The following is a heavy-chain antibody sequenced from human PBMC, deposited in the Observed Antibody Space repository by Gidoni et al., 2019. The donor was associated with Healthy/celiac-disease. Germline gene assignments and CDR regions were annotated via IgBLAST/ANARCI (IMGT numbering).Heavy chain of an antibody. D-gene: IGHD6-19*01. Sequence: QITLKESGPTLVKPTQTLTLTCTFSAFSLSTSGVGVGWIRQPPGKALEWLALIYWDDDQRYSPSLKSRLTITKDTSKNQVVLTMTNMDPVDTATYYCALSLYASSGWYFNYWGQGTLVTVSS. CDR2: IYWDDDQ. CDR3: ALSLYASSGWYFNY. V-gene: IGHV2-5*02. J-gene: IGHJ4*02. CDR1: AFSLSTSGVG.